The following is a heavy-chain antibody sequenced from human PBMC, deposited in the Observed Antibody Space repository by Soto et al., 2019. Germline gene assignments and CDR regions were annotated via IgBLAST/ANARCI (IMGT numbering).Heavy chain of an antibody. CDR2: IKQDGSEK. CDR3: ARVRWGTRRGFDI. V-gene: IGHV3-7*01. Sequence: GGSLRLSCAASGFTLSSYWMSWVRQAPGKGLEWVANIKQDGSEKYYVDSVKGRFTISRDNAKNSLYLQMNSLRAEYTAVYYCARVRWGTRRGFDIWGQGTMVTVSS. D-gene: IGHD3-16*01. J-gene: IGHJ3*02. CDR1: GFTLSSYW.